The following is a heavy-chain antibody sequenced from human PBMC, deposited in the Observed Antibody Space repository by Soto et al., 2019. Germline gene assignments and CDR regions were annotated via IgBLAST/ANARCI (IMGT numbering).Heavy chain of an antibody. CDR1: GFTFSYFT. Sequence: EVQLVESGGGLVKPGESLRLSCAASGFTFSYFTMNWVRQAPGKGLEWVAAISSSSSHKYTADSVRGRFTFSRDNANNALYLQMNSLRVEDTSLYYCARLRSDAFDIWGQGTLVTVSS. V-gene: IGHV3-21*01. D-gene: IGHD4-17*01. J-gene: IGHJ3*02. CDR2: ISSSSSHK. CDR3: ARLRSDAFDI.